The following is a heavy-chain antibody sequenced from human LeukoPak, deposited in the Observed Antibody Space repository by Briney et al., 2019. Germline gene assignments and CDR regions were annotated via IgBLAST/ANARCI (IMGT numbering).Heavy chain of an antibody. J-gene: IGHJ3*02. CDR2: APHDGSDE. CDR3: ATGALCAFDI. Sequence: PGRSLRLSCAASGFTFSRYAMHWVRQAPGKGLEWVAVAPHDGSDEDYADSVKGRFTISRDNSKNTLNLQMNSLGPEDTALYYCATGALCAFDIWGQGTMVSVSS. CDR1: GFTFSRYA. V-gene: IGHV3-30*04.